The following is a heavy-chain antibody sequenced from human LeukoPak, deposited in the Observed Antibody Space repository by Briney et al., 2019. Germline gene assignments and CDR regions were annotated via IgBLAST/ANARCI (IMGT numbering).Heavy chain of an antibody. CDR3: ASRKLGNDY. CDR2: IYHTGST. Sequence: SETLSLTCTISGGSVSDYYWSWIRRSPGKGLEWIGYIYHTGSTSYSPSLKSRVTISADTSQSQFSLKLSSVTAADTAAYYCASRKLGNDYWGQGTLVTVSS. J-gene: IGHJ4*02. CDR1: GGSVSDYY. V-gene: IGHV4-59*02. D-gene: IGHD7-27*01.